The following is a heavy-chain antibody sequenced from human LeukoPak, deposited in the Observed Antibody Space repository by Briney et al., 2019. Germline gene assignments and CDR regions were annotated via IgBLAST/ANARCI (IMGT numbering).Heavy chain of an antibody. J-gene: IGHJ5*02. D-gene: IGHD6-19*01. Sequence: GGSLRLSCAASGFTFSTYAMSWVRQAPGKGLEWVAVILYDGSNKYYADSVKGRFTISRDNSKNTLYLQMNSLRADDTAVYYCAKDPGDSSGWYWRFDPWGQGTVVIVSS. CDR3: AKDPGDSSGWYWRFDP. CDR1: GFTFSTYA. CDR2: ILYDGSNK. V-gene: IGHV3-30-3*01.